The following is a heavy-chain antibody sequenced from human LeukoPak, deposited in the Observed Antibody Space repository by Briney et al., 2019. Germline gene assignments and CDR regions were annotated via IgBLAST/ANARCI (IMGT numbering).Heavy chain of an antibody. Sequence: GASVKVSCKASGYTFTSYYMHWVRQAPGQGLEWMGWIHPNSGGTNYAQKFQGRVTMTRNTSISTAYMELSSLRSEDTAVYYCARGGSGSYSPSFDYWGQGTLVTVSS. CDR2: IHPNSGGT. V-gene: IGHV1-2*02. CDR1: GYTFTSYY. J-gene: IGHJ4*02. D-gene: IGHD1-26*01. CDR3: ARGGSGSYSPSFDY.